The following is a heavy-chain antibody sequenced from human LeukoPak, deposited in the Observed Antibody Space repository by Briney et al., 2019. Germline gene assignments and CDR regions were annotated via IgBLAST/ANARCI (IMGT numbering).Heavy chain of an antibody. V-gene: IGHV3-33*01. J-gene: IGHJ6*02. CDR3: ASPTSATIGTNSYYHGMDV. CDR2: IWYDGSNK. CDR1: GFTFSSYG. Sequence: GGSLRLSCAASGFTFSSYGMHWVRQAPGKGLEWAALIWYDGSNKYYADSVKGRLTISRDNSKNTLYLQMNSLRAEDTAVYYCASPTSATIGTNSYYHGMDVWGQGTTVTVSS. D-gene: IGHD2-2*01.